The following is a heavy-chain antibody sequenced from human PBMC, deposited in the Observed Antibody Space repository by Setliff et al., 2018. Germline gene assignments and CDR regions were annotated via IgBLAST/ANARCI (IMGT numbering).Heavy chain of an antibody. V-gene: IGHV1-24*01. CDR1: GYTLTELS. Sequence: ASVKVSFKVSGYTLTELSMHWVRQAPGKGLEWMGGFDPEDGETIYAQKFQGRVTMTEDTSTDTAYRELSSLRSEDTAVYYCATDKMAVAGTWFDPWGQGTLVTVSS. J-gene: IGHJ5*02. CDR3: ATDKMAVAGTWFDP. CDR2: FDPEDGET. D-gene: IGHD6-19*01.